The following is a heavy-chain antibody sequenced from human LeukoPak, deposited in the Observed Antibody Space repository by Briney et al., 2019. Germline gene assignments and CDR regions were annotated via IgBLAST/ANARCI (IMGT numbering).Heavy chain of an antibody. CDR1: GGSLSSYY. D-gene: IGHD3-10*01. CDR2: IFTTGST. J-gene: IGHJ5*02. Sequence: SETLSLTCSVSGGSLSSYYWTWIRQPAGKGLEWIGRIFTTGSTNYNPSLMSRVTMSVDTSKNQFSLKMRSVTAADTAVYYCARGDGSTMFRGVSRYGWLDPWGQETLVTVSS. CDR3: ARGDGSTMFRGVSRYGWLDP. V-gene: IGHV4-4*07.